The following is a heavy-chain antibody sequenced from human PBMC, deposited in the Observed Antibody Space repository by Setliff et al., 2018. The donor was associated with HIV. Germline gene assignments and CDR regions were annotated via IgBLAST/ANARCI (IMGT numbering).Heavy chain of an antibody. D-gene: IGHD3-10*01. CDR3: ARHGDSSGWFGAVYYGIDA. J-gene: IGHJ6*02. Sequence: SETLSLTCAVYGGSFSGYYWSWIRQPPGKGLEWIGEINHSGSTNYNPSLKSRVTISVDTSTNQFSLKLNSVTAADTAVYYCARHGDSSGWFGAVYYGIDAWGQGTTVTVSS. V-gene: IGHV4-34*01. CDR1: GGSFSGYY. CDR2: INHSGST.